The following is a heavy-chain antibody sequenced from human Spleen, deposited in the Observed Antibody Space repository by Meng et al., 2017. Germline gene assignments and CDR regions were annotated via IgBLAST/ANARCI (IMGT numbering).Heavy chain of an antibody. Sequence: EVHLVESGGDLVKPGGSLRLSCAASGFYFNNAWMSWVRQAPGKGLEWVGRIKSNTDGGTAEYAAPVTGRFTISRDDSKSTLYLQLSGLTTDDTGVYYCTWDDKAVSDYWGQGTLVTVSS. D-gene: IGHD3-9*01. J-gene: IGHJ4*02. CDR2: IKSNTDGGTA. CDR3: TWDDKAVSDY. V-gene: IGHV3-15*01. CDR1: GFYFNNAW.